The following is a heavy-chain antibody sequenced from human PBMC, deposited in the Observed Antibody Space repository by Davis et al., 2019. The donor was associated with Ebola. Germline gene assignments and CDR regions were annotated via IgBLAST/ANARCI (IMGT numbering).Heavy chain of an antibody. V-gene: IGHV3-20*04. CDR3: ARGGYCGSTNCFVTDY. Sequence: GGSLRLSCAASGFTFDDYGMSWVRQAPGKGLEWVSGINWNGGSTGYADSVKGRFTISRDNAKNSLYLQMNSLRAEETALYYFARGGYCGSTNCFVTDYWGQGTLVTVSS. CDR2: INWNGGST. J-gene: IGHJ4*02. CDR1: GFTFDDYG. D-gene: IGHD2-2*01.